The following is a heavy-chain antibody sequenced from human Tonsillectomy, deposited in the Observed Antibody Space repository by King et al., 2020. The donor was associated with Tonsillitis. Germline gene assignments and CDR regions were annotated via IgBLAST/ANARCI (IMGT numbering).Heavy chain of an antibody. CDR3: AKGASSSGGDYYYMDV. D-gene: IGHD6-25*01. V-gene: IGHV3-30*18. Sequence: QLVQSGGGVVQPGRSLRLSCAASGFTFSSSGMHWVRQAPGKGLEWVAVISYDGSNKYYADSVKGRLTISRDNSKNTLYLQMNSLRAEDTAVYYCAKGASSSGGDYYYMDVWGKGTTVTVSS. J-gene: IGHJ6*03. CDR2: ISYDGSNK. CDR1: GFTFSSSG.